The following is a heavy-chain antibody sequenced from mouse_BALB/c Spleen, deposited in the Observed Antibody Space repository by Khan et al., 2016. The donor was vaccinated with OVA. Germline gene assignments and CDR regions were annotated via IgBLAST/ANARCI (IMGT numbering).Heavy chain of an antibody. CDR3: ARSAYGNFAY. J-gene: IGHJ3*01. CDR1: GFTFSTYA. D-gene: IGHD2-1*01. CDR2: VNSDGDYT. V-gene: IGHV5-9-3*01. Sequence: ELVESGGGLVKPGGSLKLSCAASGFTFSTYAMSWVRQTPERRLEWVATVNSDGDYTFYPDNVTGRFTISRDNAKNTLYLQMSSLRSEDTAMYYCARSAYGNFAYWGQGTLVTVSA.